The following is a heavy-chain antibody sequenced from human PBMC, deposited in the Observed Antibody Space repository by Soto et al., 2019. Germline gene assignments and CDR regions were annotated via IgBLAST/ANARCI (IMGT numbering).Heavy chain of an antibody. Sequence: QVQLVQSGAEVKRPGSSVKVSCKASGGTFSSYTISWVRQAPGQGLEWMGRIIPILDISNYAQRFQGRVTITADKTTSTAYGELSSLTSDYTAVYYCARDFGSSGYSYGLDIWGQAKRVTVSS. J-gene: IGHJ3*02. V-gene: IGHV1-69*02. D-gene: IGHD3-22*01. CDR2: IIPILDIS. CDR3: ARDFGSSGYSYGLDI. CDR1: GGTFSSYT.